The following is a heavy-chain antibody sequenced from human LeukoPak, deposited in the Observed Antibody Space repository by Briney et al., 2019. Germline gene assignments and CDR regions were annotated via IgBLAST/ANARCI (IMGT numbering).Heavy chain of an antibody. CDR3: ARDFSGYYYYFDY. CDR1: GYTFTSYA. D-gene: IGHD3-22*01. J-gene: IGHJ4*02. V-gene: IGHV1-3*01. CDR2: INAGSGNT. Sequence: ASVKVSCKASGYTFTSYAMHWVRQAPGQRLEWMGWINAGSGNTKYSQKFQGRVTITRDTSASTAYMELSSLRSEDTAVYYCARDFSGYYYYFDYWGQGTLVTVSS.